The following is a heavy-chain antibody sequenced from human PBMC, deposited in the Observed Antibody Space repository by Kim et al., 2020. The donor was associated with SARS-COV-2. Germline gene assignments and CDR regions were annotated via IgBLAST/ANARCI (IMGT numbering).Heavy chain of an antibody. CDR1: GFTFSSHS. CDR2: FGTRSSSM. J-gene: IGHJ3*01. Sequence: GGSLRLSCAASGFTFSSHSLNWVRQAPGKGLEWVSSFGTRSSSMYYADSVKGRFTISRDNAKNSLYLQMNSLRAEDTAVYYSAREGGDILTGEGFDVWGQGTMVTVSS. D-gene: IGHD3-9*01. V-gene: IGHV3-21*01. CDR3: AREGGDILTGEGFDV.